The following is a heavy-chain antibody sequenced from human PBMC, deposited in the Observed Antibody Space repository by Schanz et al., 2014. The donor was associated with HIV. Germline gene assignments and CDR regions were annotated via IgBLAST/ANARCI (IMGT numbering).Heavy chain of an antibody. CDR1: GYTFTNYF. J-gene: IGHJ5*02. CDR3: ARGRRDVSMIILYWLDP. D-gene: IGHD3-22*01. V-gene: IGHV1-8*02. Sequence: QVQLVQSGAEVKKPGASVKVSCKASGYTFTNYFIHWVRQAPGQGLEWMGWINPNSGDTDYAQKFQGRVILTRNTSISTAYMELSSLRSDDTAVYYCARGRRDVSMIILYWLDPWGQGTLVTVSS. CDR2: INPNSGDT.